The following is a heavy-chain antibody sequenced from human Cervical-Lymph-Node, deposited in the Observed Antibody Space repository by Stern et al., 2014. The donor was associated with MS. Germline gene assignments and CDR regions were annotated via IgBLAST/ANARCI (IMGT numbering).Heavy chain of an antibody. Sequence: QVQLQESGPGLVKPSGTLSLTCAVSGGSISSDHWWTWVRQPPGRGLEWIGEILHSGSTIYTPSLKSRVTMSVDKSKNHFSLKLTSVTAADTAVYYCATGRTALLDYWGQGTLVTVSS. V-gene: IGHV4-4*02. CDR3: ATGRTALLDY. CDR2: ILHSGST. D-gene: IGHD1/OR15-1a*01. CDR1: GGSISSDHW. J-gene: IGHJ4*02.